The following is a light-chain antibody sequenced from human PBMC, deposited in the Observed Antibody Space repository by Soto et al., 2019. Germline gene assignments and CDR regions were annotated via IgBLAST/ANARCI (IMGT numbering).Light chain of an antibody. Sequence: EIVLAQSPGTLSLSPWERATLSCRASQSVTNSFLAWYQQKPGQAPRLLIYGASRRATGIPDRFTGSGSGTDFTLTISRLEPEDFAVYYCQQYVSSPWAFGQGTRLEIK. J-gene: IGKJ5*01. CDR3: QQYVSSPWA. CDR2: GAS. V-gene: IGKV3-20*01. CDR1: QSVTNSF.